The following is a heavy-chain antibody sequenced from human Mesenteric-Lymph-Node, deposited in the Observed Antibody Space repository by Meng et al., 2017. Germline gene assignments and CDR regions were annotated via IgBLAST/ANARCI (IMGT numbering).Heavy chain of an antibody. CDR1: GGSFSGYY. Sequence: VQLQQWGAGLLKPSATLSPTCAVYGGSFSGYYWSWIRQPPGKGLEWIGEINHSGSTNYNPSLKSRVTISVDTSKNQFSLKLSSVTATDTAVYYCARARIVGATSYWYFDLWGRGTLVTVSS. CDR3: ARARIVGATSYWYFDL. V-gene: IGHV4-34*01. D-gene: IGHD1-26*01. J-gene: IGHJ2*01. CDR2: INHSGST.